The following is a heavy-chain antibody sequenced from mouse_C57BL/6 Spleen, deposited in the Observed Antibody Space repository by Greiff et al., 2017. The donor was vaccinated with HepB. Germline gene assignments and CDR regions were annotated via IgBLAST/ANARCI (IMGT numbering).Heavy chain of an antibody. V-gene: IGHV1-39*01. CDR2: INPNYGTT. J-gene: IGHJ4*01. D-gene: IGHD1-1*01. Sequence: VQLKESGPELVKPGASVKISCKASGYSFTDYNMNWVKQSNGKSLEWIGVINPNYGTTSYNQKFKGKATLTVDQSSSTAYMQLNSLTSEDSAVYYCARVDYGSSLYYAMDYWGQGTSVTVSS. CDR1: GYSFTDYN. CDR3: ARVDYGSSLYYAMDY.